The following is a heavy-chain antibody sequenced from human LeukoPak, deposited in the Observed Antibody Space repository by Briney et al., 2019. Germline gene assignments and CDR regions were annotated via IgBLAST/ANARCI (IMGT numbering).Heavy chain of an antibody. J-gene: IGHJ2*01. CDR1: GGTFSSYA. V-gene: IGHV1-69*13. CDR3: ARGNYYDFWSGTVL. Sequence: SVKVSFKASGGTFSSYAISWVRQAPGQGLEWMGGIIPIFGTANYAQKFQGRVTITADESTSTAYMELSSLRSEDTAVYYCARGNYYDFWSGTVLWGRGTLVTVSS. D-gene: IGHD3-3*01. CDR2: IIPIFGTA.